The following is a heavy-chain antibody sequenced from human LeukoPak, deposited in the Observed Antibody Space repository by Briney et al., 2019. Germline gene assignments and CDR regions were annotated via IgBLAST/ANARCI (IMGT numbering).Heavy chain of an antibody. D-gene: IGHD6-13*01. CDR1: GGSISSSSYY. V-gene: IGHV4-39*07. CDR3: ARGSSWYIGPPDY. Sequence: SETLSLTCTVSGGSISSSSYYWGWIRQPPGKGLEWIGNIYYSGSTYYNPSLKSRVTISVDTSKNQFSLKLSSVTAADAAVYYCARGSSWYIGPPDYWGRGTLVTVSS. J-gene: IGHJ4*02. CDR2: IYYSGST.